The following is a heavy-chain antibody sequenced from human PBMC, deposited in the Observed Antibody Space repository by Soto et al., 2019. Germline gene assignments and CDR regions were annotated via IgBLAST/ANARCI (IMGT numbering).Heavy chain of an antibody. V-gene: IGHV1-18*01. CDR2: ISAYNGNT. Sequence: KVSCKASGSTFTSYGIIWVRQAPGQGLEWMGWISAYNGNTNYAQKLQGRVTMTTDTSTSTAYMELRSLRSDDTAVYYCARVLTDYYDSSGYWEGYRNWFDPWGQGTLVTVSS. D-gene: IGHD3-22*01. CDR1: GSTFTSYG. CDR3: ARVLTDYYDSSGYWEGYRNWFDP. J-gene: IGHJ5*02.